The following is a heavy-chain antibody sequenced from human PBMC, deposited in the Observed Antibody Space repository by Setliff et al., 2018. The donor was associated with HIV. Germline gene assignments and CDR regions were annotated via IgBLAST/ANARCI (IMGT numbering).Heavy chain of an antibody. CDR1: GGSISSYY. Sequence: SETLSLTCAVSGGSISSYYWSWIRQPPGKGLEWIGYIYYSGSTNYNPSLKSRVTRSVDTSKNQFSLKLSSVTAADTAVYYCARGGKRAFDIWGQGAMVTVSS. CDR2: IYYSGST. CDR3: ARGGKRAFDI. J-gene: IGHJ3*02. V-gene: IGHV4-59*01.